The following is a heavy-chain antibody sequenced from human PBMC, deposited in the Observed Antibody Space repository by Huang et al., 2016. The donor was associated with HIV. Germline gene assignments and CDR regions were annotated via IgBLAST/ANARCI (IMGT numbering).Heavy chain of an antibody. CDR3: ARRGTTLDY. CDR2: INHSGST. D-gene: IGHD3-16*01. V-gene: IGHV4-34*01. CDR1: GGSFSDYY. J-gene: IGHJ4*02. Sequence: QVQLQQWGAGLLKPSETLSLTCAVYGGSFSDYYWSWIRQPPGKGLEWIGEINHSGSTNYNPSLKSRVTISVDTSKNQFFLKVSSVTAADTAVYYCARRGTTLDYWGQGTLVTVSS.